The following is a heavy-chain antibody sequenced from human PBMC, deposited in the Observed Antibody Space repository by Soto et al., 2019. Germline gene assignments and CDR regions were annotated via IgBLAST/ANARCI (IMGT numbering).Heavy chain of an antibody. CDR1: GYTFTGYY. V-gene: IGHV1-2*02. Sequence: ASVKVSCKASGYTFTGYYMHWVRQAPGQGLEWMGWINPNSGGTNYAQKFQGRVTMTRDTSISTAYMELSRLRSDDTAVYYCARDGVPAAIGGNWFDPWGQGALVTVSS. CDR2: INPNSGGT. CDR3: ARDGVPAAIGGNWFDP. D-gene: IGHD2-2*02. J-gene: IGHJ5*02.